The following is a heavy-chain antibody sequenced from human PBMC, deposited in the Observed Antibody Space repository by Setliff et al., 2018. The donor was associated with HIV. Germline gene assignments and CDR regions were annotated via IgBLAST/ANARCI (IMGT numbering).Heavy chain of an antibody. V-gene: IGHV3-11*04. CDR2: ISGSDRTI. Sequence: GGSLRLSCEASGFAFTDYYMAWIRQAPGKGLEWVSYISGSDRTIYYADSVKGRFTISRDNARNSLSLQMNSLRGEETAVYYCAKDLWSSSWTNDALEVWGQGTMVTVSS. CDR3: AKDLWSSSWTNDALEV. D-gene: IGHD6-13*01. J-gene: IGHJ3*01. CDR1: GFAFTDYY.